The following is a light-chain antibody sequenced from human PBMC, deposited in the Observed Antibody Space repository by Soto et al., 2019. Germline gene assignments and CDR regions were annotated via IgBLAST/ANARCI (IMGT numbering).Light chain of an antibody. V-gene: IGLV2-14*03. J-gene: IGLJ1*01. CDR2: DVS. CDR3: SSYTPSSTPFV. CDR1: SSDVGGYNF. Sequence: QSALTQPASVSGSPGQSIPISCTGTSSDVGGYNFVSWYQHHPGKAPKLIIYDVSNRPSGVSNRFSGSKSGNTASLTISGLQAEDEADYYCSSYTPSSTPFVFGIGTKVTVL.